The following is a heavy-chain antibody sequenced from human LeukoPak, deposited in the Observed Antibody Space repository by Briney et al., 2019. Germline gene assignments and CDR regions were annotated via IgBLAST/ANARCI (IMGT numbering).Heavy chain of an antibody. D-gene: IGHD2-15*01. J-gene: IGHJ4*02. V-gene: IGHV1-46*01. CDR1: GYTFTNYH. Sequence: GASVRVSCKASGYTFTNYHMHWVRQAPGQRLEWMGVINPSGDGTSYAQKFQGRVTMTRDTSTSTVYMDLSSLRSDDTAVYYCARDHWSGGTYYGFFDYWGQGTLVTVSS. CDR2: INPSGDGT. CDR3: ARDHWSGGTYYGFFDY.